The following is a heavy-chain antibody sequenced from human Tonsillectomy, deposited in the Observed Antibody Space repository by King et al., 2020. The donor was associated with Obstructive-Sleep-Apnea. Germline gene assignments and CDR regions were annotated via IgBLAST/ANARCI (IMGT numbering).Heavy chain of an antibody. D-gene: IGHD6-6*01. V-gene: IGHV1-69*01. CDR1: GGSFSSYG. J-gene: IGHJ6*02. CDR2: IIPIVGTA. Sequence: QLVQSGAEVKKPGSSVKVSCKASGGSFSSYGISWVRQAPGQGLEWMGGIIPIVGTAKYAGKFQGRVTITADESTSTVYMDLSSLRSEDTVVYLCAKSILRSSSPRYSYPAIDVWGQVNTVPVS. CDR3: AKSILRSSSPRYSYPAIDV.